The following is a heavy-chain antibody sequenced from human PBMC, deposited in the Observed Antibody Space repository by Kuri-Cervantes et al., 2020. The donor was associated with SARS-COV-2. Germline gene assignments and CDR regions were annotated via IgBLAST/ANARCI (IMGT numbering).Heavy chain of an antibody. D-gene: IGHD6-6*01. CDR1: GFTVSSNY. CDR3: ARDPRYSSSWLDY. J-gene: IGHJ4*02. CDR2: IKQDGSEK. V-gene: IGHV3-7*01. Sequence: GESLKISCAASGFTVSSNYMSWVRQAPGKGLEWVANIKQDGSEKYYVDSVKGRFTISRDNAKSSLYLQMNSLRAEDTAVYYCARDPRYSSSWLDYWGQGTLVTVSS.